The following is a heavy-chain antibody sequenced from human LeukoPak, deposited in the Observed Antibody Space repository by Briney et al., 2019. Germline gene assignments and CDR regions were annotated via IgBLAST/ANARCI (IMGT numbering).Heavy chain of an antibody. CDR1: GFTFSSYG. D-gene: IGHD6-13*01. J-gene: IGHJ3*02. Sequence: GALRLSCAASGFTFSSYGMHWVRQAPGKGLEWVSVIYSGGSTYYADSVKGRFTISRDNSKNTLYLQMNSLRAEDTAVYYCARGSAYSSSWYPLGAFDIWGQGTMVTVSS. CDR3: ARGSAYSSSWYPLGAFDI. V-gene: IGHV3-66*01. CDR2: IYSGGST.